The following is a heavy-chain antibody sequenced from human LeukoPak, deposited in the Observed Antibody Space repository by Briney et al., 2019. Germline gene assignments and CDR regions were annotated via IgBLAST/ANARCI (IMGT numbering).Heavy chain of an antibody. CDR2: ISGSGGST. CDR1: GFTFSSYA. D-gene: IGHD2-2*02. CDR3: AKSPSNIVVVPAAIGFDY. Sequence: GGSLRLSCAASGFTFSSYAMSWVRQAPGKGLERVSAISGSGGSTYYADSVKGRFTISRDNSKNTLYLQMNSLRAEDTAVYYCAKSPSNIVVVPAAIGFDYWGQGTLVTVSS. V-gene: IGHV3-23*01. J-gene: IGHJ4*02.